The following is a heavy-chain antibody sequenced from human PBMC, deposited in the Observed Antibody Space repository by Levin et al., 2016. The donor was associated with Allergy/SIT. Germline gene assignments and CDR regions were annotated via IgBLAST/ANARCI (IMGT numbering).Heavy chain of an antibody. Sequence: GESLKISCAASGFTFSGSAMHWVRQASGKGLEWVGRIRSKANSYATAYAASVKGRFTISRDDSKNTAYLQMNSLKTEDTAVYYCTTIVVVTANDYWGQGTLVTVSS. D-gene: IGHD2-21*02. J-gene: IGHJ4*02. V-gene: IGHV3-73*01. CDR3: TTIVVVTANDY. CDR1: GFTFSGSA. CDR2: IRSKANSYAT.